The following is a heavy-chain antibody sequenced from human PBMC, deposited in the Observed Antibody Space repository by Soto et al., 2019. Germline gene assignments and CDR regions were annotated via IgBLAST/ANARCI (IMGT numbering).Heavy chain of an antibody. CDR2: IYYSGST. V-gene: IGHV4-39*01. CDR1: GGSISSSSYY. J-gene: IGHJ6*02. Sequence: PSETLSLTWTVSGGSISSSSYYWGWIRQPPGKGLEWIGSIYYSGSTYYNPSLKSRVNISVDTSKNQFSLKLSSVTAADTAVYYCRVWDGDASFYYYYGMDVWGQGTTVTVSS. CDR3: RVWDGDASFYYYYGMDV. D-gene: IGHD4-17*01.